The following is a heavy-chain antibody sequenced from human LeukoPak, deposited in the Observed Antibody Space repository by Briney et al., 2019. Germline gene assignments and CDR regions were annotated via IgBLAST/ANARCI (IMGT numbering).Heavy chain of an antibody. CDR1: GYTFTDYY. J-gene: IGHJ4*02. Sequence: ASVKVSCKASGYTFTDYYINWVRQAPGQGLEWMGWINSNSGGTKYAQKPQDRVTMTRDTSINTTYMELSGLRSDDTAVYYCARLYSSGWYSFDYWGQGTLVTVST. D-gene: IGHD6-19*01. V-gene: IGHV1-2*02. CDR2: INSNSGGT. CDR3: ARLYSSGWYSFDY.